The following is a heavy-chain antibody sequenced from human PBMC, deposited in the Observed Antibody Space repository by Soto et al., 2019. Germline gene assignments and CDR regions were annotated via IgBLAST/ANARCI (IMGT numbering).Heavy chain of an antibody. J-gene: IGHJ4*02. Sequence: QVQLVESGGGVVQPGRTLRLACAASGFTFSDFAMHCVRQAPGKGLEWVAAISYDGIRRNYADPVKGRFTISRLNSKNTLYLQMNSLRPEDTAVYYCARDRWESYYERYLFDSWGQGTLVTVSS. CDR1: GFTFSDFA. CDR3: ARDRWESYYERYLFDS. V-gene: IGHV3-30-3*01. D-gene: IGHD3-16*01. CDR2: ISYDGIRR.